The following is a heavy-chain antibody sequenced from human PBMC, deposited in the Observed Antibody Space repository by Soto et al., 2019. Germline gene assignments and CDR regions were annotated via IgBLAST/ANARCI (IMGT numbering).Heavy chain of an antibody. Sequence: PGGSLRLSCAASGFTFSTYWMSWVRQAPGKGLEWVANIKEDGSEKYYVDSVEGRFTISRDNAKNSLYLQMTSLRAEDTALYYCARGWGYFDSSGFPYLYAMDVWGQGXTVT. CDR3: ARGWGYFDSSGFPYLYAMDV. CDR2: IKEDGSEK. V-gene: IGHV3-7*01. J-gene: IGHJ6*02. CDR1: GFTFSTYW. D-gene: IGHD3-22*01.